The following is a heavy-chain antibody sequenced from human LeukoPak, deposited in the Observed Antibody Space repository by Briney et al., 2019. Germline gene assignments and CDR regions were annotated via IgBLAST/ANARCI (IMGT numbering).Heavy chain of an antibody. CDR1: GGSFSGYY. CDR2: INHSGST. J-gene: IGHJ4*02. D-gene: IGHD6-13*01. V-gene: IGHV4-34*01. CDR3: ARGPHIAAAGTGRFWNY. Sequence: SETLSLTCAVYGGSFSGYYWSWIRQPPGKGLEWIGEINHSGSTNYNPSLKGRVTISVDTSKNQFSLKLRSVTAADTAVYYCARGPHIAAAGTGRFWNYWGQGTLVTVSS.